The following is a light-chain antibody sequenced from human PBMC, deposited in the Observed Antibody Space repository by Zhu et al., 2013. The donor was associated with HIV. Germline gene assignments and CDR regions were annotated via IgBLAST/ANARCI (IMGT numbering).Light chain of an antibody. V-gene: IGKV1-39*01. Sequence: EIQMTQSPPSLSASVGDRVTITCQASQDIVDFVNWYQQKPGKAAKLLIYEASNLRTGVPSRFSGSGSGTDFTLTISSLDPDDFATYFCQQSYNFPLTFGGGPRWRS. CDR3: QQSYNFPLT. J-gene: IGKJ4*01. CDR2: EAS. CDR1: QDIVDF.